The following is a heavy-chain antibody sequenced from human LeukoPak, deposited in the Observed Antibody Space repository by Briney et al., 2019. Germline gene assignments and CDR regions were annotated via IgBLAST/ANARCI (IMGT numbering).Heavy chain of an antibody. J-gene: IGHJ4*02. CDR1: GFTFSSYG. CDR2: ISGSGGST. Sequence: GGSLRLSCAASGFTFSSYGMSWVRQAPGKGLEWVSAISGSGGSTYYADSVKGRFTISGDNSKNTLYLQMNSLRTDDTAIYYCARSSVLMVSFDSWGQGTLVTLSS. V-gene: IGHV3-23*01. D-gene: IGHD2-8*01. CDR3: ARSSVLMVSFDS.